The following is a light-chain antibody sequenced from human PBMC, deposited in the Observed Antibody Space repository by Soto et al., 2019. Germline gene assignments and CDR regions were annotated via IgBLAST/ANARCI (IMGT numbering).Light chain of an antibody. CDR2: DAS. V-gene: IGKV3-11*01. CDR3: QQRSNWPPVT. J-gene: IGKJ2*01. Sequence: EIVLTQSPATLSLSPGERATLSCRASQSVSSYLAWYQQKPGQAPRLLIYDASNRATGIPARFSGSGSGTVFTLTISSLEPEDFAVYYCQQRSNWPPVTFGQGTKLEIK. CDR1: QSVSSY.